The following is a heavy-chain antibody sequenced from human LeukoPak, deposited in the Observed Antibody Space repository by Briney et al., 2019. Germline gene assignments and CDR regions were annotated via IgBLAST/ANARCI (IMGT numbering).Heavy chain of an antibody. V-gene: IGHV1-69*04. Sequence: ASVKVSCKASGGTFPNYDISWVRQAPGQGLEWVGRFVPSVDVANYSPKFRGRVTITADKSTTTVFMELSSLRSEDTAVYYCATLCSGGFCYVDYWGQGILVTVSS. CDR2: FVPSVDVA. CDR1: GGTFPNYD. D-gene: IGHD2-15*01. CDR3: ATLCSGGFCYVDY. J-gene: IGHJ4*02.